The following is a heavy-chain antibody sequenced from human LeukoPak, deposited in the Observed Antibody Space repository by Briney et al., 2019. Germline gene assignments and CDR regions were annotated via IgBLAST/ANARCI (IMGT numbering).Heavy chain of an antibody. CDR1: GYSFTNYC. CDR3: ARRVMTTVNTGFDP. J-gene: IGHJ5*02. Sequence: GESLKISCNGSGYSFTNYCIGWVRQMPGKGLEWMGIIYPGDSDTRYSPSFQGQVTISADKSISTAYLQWSSLKASDTAMYYCARRVMTTVNTGFDPWGQGTLVTVSS. CDR2: IYPGDSDT. V-gene: IGHV5-51*01. D-gene: IGHD4-17*01.